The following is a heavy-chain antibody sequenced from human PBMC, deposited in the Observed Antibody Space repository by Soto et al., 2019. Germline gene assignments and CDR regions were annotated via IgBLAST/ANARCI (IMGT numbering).Heavy chain of an antibody. CDR2: INHSGST. J-gene: IGHJ6*03. CDR3: ARGLGGYYDFWSGYYTGDYYYYMDV. D-gene: IGHD3-3*01. Sequence: QVQLQQWGAGLLKPSETLSLTCAVYGGSFSGYYWSWIRQPPGKGLEWIGEINHSGSTNYNPSLKNRVTISVDTSKNQFSLKLSSVTAADTAVYYCARGLGGYYDFWSGYYTGDYYYYMDVWGKGTTVTVSS. V-gene: IGHV4-34*01. CDR1: GGSFSGYY.